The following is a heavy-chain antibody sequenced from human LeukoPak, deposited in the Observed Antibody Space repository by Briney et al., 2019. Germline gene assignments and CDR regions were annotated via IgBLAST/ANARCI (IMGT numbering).Heavy chain of an antibody. V-gene: IGHV4-59*08. CDR1: GGSISSYY. CDR2: IYYSGST. CDR3: ARGTTVTTPDY. D-gene: IGHD4-17*01. Sequence: KPSETLSLTCTVSGGSISSYYWSWIRQPPGKGLEWIGYIYYSGSTNYNPSLKSRVTISIDTSKNQFSLKLSSVTAADTAVYYCARGTTVTTPDYWGQGTLVTASS. J-gene: IGHJ4*02.